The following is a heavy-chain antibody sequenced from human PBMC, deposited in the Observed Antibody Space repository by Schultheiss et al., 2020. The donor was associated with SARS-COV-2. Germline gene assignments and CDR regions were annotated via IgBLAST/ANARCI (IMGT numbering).Heavy chain of an antibody. D-gene: IGHD4-17*01. V-gene: IGHV1-69*13. CDR1: GGTFSSYA. CDR3: ARSPLYSYGDYGMNFFDP. CDR2: ISAYNGNT. J-gene: IGHJ5*02. Sequence: SVKVSCKASGGTFSSYAISWVRQAPGQGLEWMGWISAYNGNTNYAQNFQGRVTITADESTSTAYMEVSSLRSEDTAMYYCARSPLYSYGDYGMNFFDPWGQGTMVTVSS.